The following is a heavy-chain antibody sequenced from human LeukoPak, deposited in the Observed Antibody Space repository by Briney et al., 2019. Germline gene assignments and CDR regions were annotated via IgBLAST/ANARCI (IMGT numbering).Heavy chain of an antibody. CDR2: ISSSSSYI. D-gene: IGHD6-19*01. CDR3: ARDRKQWLVDTFDY. J-gene: IGHJ4*02. V-gene: IGHV3-21*01. Sequence: GGSLRLSCAASGFTFSSYSMNWVRQAPGKGLEWVSSISSSSSYIYYADSVKGRFTISRDNAKNSLYLQMNSLRAEDTAVYYCARDRKQWLVDTFDYWGQGTLVTVSS. CDR1: GFTFSSYS.